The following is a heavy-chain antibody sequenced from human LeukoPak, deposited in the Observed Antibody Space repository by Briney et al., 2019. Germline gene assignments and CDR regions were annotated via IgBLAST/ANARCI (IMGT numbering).Heavy chain of an antibody. D-gene: IGHD4-17*01. CDR1: GFTFSSYA. CDR3: ARVRGVGTYGDYPYYFDY. J-gene: IGHJ4*02. CDR2: ISYDGSNK. Sequence: GRSLRLSCAASGFTFSSYAMHWVRQAPGKELEWVAVISYDGSNKYYADSVKGRFTISRDNSKNTLYLQMNSLRAEDTAVYYCARVRGVGTYGDYPYYFDYWGQGTLVTVSS. V-gene: IGHV3-30-3*01.